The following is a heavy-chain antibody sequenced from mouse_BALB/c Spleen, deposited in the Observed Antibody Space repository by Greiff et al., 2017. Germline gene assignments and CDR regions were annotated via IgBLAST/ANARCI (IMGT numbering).Heavy chain of an antibody. CDR1: GDSITSGY. J-gene: IGHJ4*01. CDR3: ARYDYDVRGRYAMDY. CDR2: ISYSGST. Sequence: EVKLMESGPSLVKPSQTLSLTCSVTGDSITSGYWNWIRKFPGNKLEYMGYISYSGSTYYNPSLKSRISITRDTSKNQYYLQLNSVTTEDTATYYCARYDYDVRGRYAMDYWGQGTSVTVSS. D-gene: IGHD2-4*01. V-gene: IGHV3-8*02.